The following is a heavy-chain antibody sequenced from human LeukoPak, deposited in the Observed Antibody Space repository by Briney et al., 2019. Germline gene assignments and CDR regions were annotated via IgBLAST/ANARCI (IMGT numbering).Heavy chain of an antibody. CDR1: GGSISSGDYY. V-gene: IGHV4-30-4*01. J-gene: IGHJ4*02. Sequence: PSETLSLTCTVSGGSISSGDYYWSWIRQPPGKGLEWIGYIYYSGSTYYNPSLKSRVTISVDTSKNQFSLKLSSVTAADTAVYYCASLWFGELFRGGEDYWGQGARVTVSS. CDR3: ASLWFGELFRGGEDY. D-gene: IGHD3-10*01. CDR2: IYYSGST.